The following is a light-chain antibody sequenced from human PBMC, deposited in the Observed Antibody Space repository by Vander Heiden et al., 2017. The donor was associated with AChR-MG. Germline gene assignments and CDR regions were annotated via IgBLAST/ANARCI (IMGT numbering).Light chain of an antibody. Sequence: DIQMTQSPSSLSAFVGDSVTITCRASQTISNYLNWYQQKPGKAPSLLIYAASILQSGVPPRFSGSGSGTDFTLTISSLQPEDFATYYCQQSHSTPQTFGQGTKVEIK. V-gene: IGKV1-39*01. J-gene: IGKJ1*01. CDR2: AAS. CDR1: QTISNY. CDR3: QQSHSTPQT.